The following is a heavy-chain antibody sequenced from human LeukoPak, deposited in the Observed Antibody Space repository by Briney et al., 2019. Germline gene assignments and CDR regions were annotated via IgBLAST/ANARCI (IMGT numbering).Heavy chain of an antibody. V-gene: IGHV3-9*01. Sequence: SLRLSCAASGFTFSRYWMNWVRQAPGKGLEWVSGISWNSGSIGYADSVKGRFTISRDNAKNSLYLQMNSLRAEDTALYYCAKSKVGATTPFDYWGQGTLVTVSS. D-gene: IGHD1-26*01. CDR3: AKSKVGATTPFDY. CDR2: ISWNSGSI. J-gene: IGHJ4*02. CDR1: GFTFSRYW.